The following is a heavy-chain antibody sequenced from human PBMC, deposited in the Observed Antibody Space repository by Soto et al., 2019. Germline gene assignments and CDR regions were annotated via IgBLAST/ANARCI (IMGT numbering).Heavy chain of an antibody. CDR1: GFTVSSNY. D-gene: IGHD2-2*01. CDR2: IYSGGST. J-gene: IGHJ6*02. Sequence: GGSLRLSCAASGFTVSSNYMSWVRQAPGKGLELVSVIYSGGSTYYADSVKGRFTISRDNSKNTLYLQMNSLRAEDTAVYFCARDRGSRGYCSSTSCPYYYGMDVWGQGTTVTVSS. V-gene: IGHV3-53*01. CDR3: ARDRGSRGYCSSTSCPYYYGMDV.